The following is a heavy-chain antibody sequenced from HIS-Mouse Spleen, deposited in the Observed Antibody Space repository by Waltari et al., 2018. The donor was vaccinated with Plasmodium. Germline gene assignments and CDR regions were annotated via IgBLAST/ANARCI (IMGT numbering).Heavy chain of an antibody. Sequence: QLQLQESGPGLVKPSETLSLTCTVSGGSISSSSYYWGWIRQPPGKGLEWSGSIYYRGSTYNDPSRKSRVTIAGDTAKNQFSLKLSSVTAADTAVYYCAREGVLFSGDGAPFDYWGQGTLVTVSS. CDR2: IYYRGST. J-gene: IGHJ4*02. V-gene: IGHV4-39*07. CDR3: AREGVLFSGDGAPFDY. CDR1: GGSISSSSYY. D-gene: IGHD7-27*01.